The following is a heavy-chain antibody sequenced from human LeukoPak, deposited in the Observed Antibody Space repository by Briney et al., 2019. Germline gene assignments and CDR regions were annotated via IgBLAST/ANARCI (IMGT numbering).Heavy chain of an antibody. CDR1: GYTFTGYY. CDR3: ARVLLQSRFDP. V-gene: IGHV1-2*02. D-gene: IGHD2-15*01. Sequence: ASVKVSCKASGYTFTGYYMHWVRQAPGQGLEWMGWINPNSGGTNYAQKFQGRVTMTTDTSTSTAYMELRSLRSDDTAVYYCARVLLQSRFDPWGQGTLVTVSS. CDR2: INPNSGGT. J-gene: IGHJ5*02.